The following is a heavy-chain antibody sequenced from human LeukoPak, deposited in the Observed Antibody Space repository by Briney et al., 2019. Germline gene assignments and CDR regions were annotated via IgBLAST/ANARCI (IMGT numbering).Heavy chain of an antibody. CDR1: GFTFSSYS. D-gene: IGHD3-3*01. Sequence: GGSLRLSCAASGFTFSSYSMNWVRQAPGKGLEWVSYISSSSSTIYYADSVKGRFTISRDNAKNSLYLQMNSLRAEDTAVYYCAKDPTTSAYYDFWSGATPFDPWGQGTLVTVSS. CDR2: ISSSSSTI. CDR3: AKDPTTSAYYDFWSGATPFDP. V-gene: IGHV3-48*01. J-gene: IGHJ5*02.